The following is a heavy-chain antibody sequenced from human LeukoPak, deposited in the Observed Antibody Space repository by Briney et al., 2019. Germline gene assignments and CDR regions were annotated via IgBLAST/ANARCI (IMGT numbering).Heavy chain of an antibody. D-gene: IGHD3-10*01. CDR3: AKDSYYGSGSYSPRGFFDY. J-gene: IGHJ4*02. CDR1: GYTFTSYD. CDR2: IIPIFGTA. V-gene: IGHV1-69*06. Sequence: SVKVSCKASGYTFTSYDINWVRQATGQGLEWMGWIIPIFGTANYAQKFQGRVTITADKSTSTAYMELSSLRAEDTALYYCAKDSYYGSGSYSPRGFFDYWGQGTLVTVSS.